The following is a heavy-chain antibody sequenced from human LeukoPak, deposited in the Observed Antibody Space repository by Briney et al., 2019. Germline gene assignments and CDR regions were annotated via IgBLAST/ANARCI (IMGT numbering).Heavy chain of an antibody. J-gene: IGHJ4*02. Sequence: GGSLRLSCAASGFTFSSYSMNWVRQAPGKGLEWVSSISSSSSYIYYADSVKGRFTISRDNAKNSLYLQMNSLRAEDTAVYYCATQQLVCGWFDYWGQGTLVTVSS. CDR1: GFTFSSYS. V-gene: IGHV3-21*01. CDR3: ATQQLVCGWFDY. D-gene: IGHD6-13*01. CDR2: ISSSSSYI.